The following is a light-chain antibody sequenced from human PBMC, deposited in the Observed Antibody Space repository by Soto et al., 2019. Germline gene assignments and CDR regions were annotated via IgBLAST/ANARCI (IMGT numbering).Light chain of an antibody. Sequence: DIQLTQSPSFLSASVGDIVTITCRASQPISNYLAWYQQKPGKAPELLIYSASTLQSGVPSRFSGSGGGSWTEFSLTIRALQPDDFATYYCLQLNRYPLTFGGGTKV. CDR2: SAS. J-gene: IGKJ4*01. CDR3: LQLNRYPLT. V-gene: IGKV1-9*01. CDR1: QPISNY.